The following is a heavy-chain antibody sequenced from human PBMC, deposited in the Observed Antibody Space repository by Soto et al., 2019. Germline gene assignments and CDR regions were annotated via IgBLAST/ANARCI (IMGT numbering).Heavy chain of an antibody. D-gene: IGHD2-15*01. CDR1: GFTFSSYG. CDR3: AKDEWMRDIVVVVAATPFDY. CDR2: ISYDGSNK. V-gene: IGHV3-30*18. Sequence: QVQLVESGGGVVQPGRSLRLSCAASGFTFSSYGMHWVHQAPGKGLEWVAVISYDGSNKYYADSVKGRFTISRDNSKNTLYLEMNSLRAEDTAVYYCAKDEWMRDIVVVVAATPFDYWGQVTLVTVSS. J-gene: IGHJ4*02.